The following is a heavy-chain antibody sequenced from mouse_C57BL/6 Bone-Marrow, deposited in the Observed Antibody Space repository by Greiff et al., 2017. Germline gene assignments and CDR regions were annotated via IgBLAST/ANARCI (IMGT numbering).Heavy chain of an antibody. V-gene: IGHV1-80*01. CDR3: ARKDYGSLFAY. Sequence: VQLQQSGAELVKPGASVKISCKASGYAFSSYWMNWVKQRPGKGLEWIGQIYPGDGDTNYNAKFKGKATLTADKSSSTAYMQLSSLTSEDSAVYFCARKDYGSLFAYWGRGTLVTVSA. D-gene: IGHD1-1*01. CDR1: GYAFSSYW. J-gene: IGHJ3*01. CDR2: IYPGDGDT.